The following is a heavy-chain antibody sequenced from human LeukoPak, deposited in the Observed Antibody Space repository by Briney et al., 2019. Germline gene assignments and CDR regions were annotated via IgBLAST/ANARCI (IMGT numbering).Heavy chain of an antibody. CDR1: GYSVTSYW. CDR3: ARLADQPLANSFDY. J-gene: IGHJ4*02. CDR2: IYPGDSDT. V-gene: IGHV5-51*01. D-gene: IGHD6-6*01. Sequence: GESLKISCTGSGYSVTSYWIGWVRQMLGKGLEWMGIIYPGDSDTRYSPSFQGQVTISADKSISTAYLQWSSLKASDTAMYYCARLADQPLANSFDYWGQGNLVTVSS.